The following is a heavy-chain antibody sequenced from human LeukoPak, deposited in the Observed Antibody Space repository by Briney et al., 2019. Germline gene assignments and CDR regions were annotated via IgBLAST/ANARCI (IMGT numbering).Heavy chain of an antibody. D-gene: IGHD6-13*01. Sequence: SVKVSCKASGGTFSSYAISWVRQAPGQGLEWMGGIILIFGTANYAQKFQGRVTITADESTSTAYMELSSLRSEDTAVYYCAKEMAAADPTEGWYFDYWGQGTLVTVSS. CDR3: AKEMAAADPTEGWYFDY. CDR1: GGTFSSYA. J-gene: IGHJ4*02. V-gene: IGHV1-69*01. CDR2: IILIFGTA.